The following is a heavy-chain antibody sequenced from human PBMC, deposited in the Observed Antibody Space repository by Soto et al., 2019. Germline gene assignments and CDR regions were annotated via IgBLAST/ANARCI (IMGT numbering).Heavy chain of an antibody. V-gene: IGHV1-69*01. CDR2: IIPIFGTP. J-gene: IGHJ4*02. CDR1: GGIFSTYA. Sequence: QVQLVQSGAEVKKPGSSVKVSCTASGGIFSTYAISWLRQAPGQGLEWMGGIIPIFGTPNYAQRFQGRVTITADESTSTAYIELSRLRSDEPAVYYCARHRDDYGSGNYYNRIDFWGQGTLVTVSS. CDR3: ARHRDDYGSGNYYNRIDF. D-gene: IGHD3-10*01.